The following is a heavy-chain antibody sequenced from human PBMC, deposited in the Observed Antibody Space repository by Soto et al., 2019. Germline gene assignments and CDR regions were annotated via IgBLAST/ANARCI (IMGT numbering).Heavy chain of an antibody. CDR1: GGTFNSFG. D-gene: IGHD1-26*01. J-gene: IGHJ4*02. Sequence: QVQLVQSGAEVKKPGSSVRVSCEASGGTFNSFGINWVRQAPGQGLEWMGGIIPFADSPKYAPRFRGRLTITADESTSTVHMDLRTLRPEDTALYYCASPSTIPKSFSGTSKPLEHWGQGTLVIVSS. CDR3: ASPSTIPKSFSGTSKPLEH. V-gene: IGHV1-69*01. CDR2: IIPFADSP.